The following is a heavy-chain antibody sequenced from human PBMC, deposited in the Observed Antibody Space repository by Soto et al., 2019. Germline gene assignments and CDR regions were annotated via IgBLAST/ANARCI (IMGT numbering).Heavy chain of an antibody. J-gene: IGHJ6*02. Sequence: SETLSLTCTVSGGSTSSGGFYWSWIRQHPGKGLEWIGYIYYSGISYYNPSLKRRVSISLDTSRNQFSMTLHSVPAADTAVYCCARNGYTYGMDVWGQGATVTVCS. D-gene: IGHD5-18*01. V-gene: IGHV4-31*03. CDR1: GGSTSSGGFY. CDR3: ARNGYTYGMDV. CDR2: IYYSGIS.